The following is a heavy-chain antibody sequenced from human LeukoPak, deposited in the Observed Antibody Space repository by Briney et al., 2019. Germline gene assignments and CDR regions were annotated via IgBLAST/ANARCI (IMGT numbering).Heavy chain of an antibody. Sequence: GGSLRLSCAASGFTFSGYAMSWVRQAPGKGLEWVSAISGSGGSTYYADSVKGRFTISRDNSKNTLYLQMNSLRAEDTAVYYCAKCPVNRGTYYFDYWGQGTLVTVSS. CDR3: AKCPVNRGTYYFDY. CDR2: ISGSGGST. CDR1: GFTFSGYA. V-gene: IGHV3-23*01. J-gene: IGHJ4*02. D-gene: IGHD3-10*01.